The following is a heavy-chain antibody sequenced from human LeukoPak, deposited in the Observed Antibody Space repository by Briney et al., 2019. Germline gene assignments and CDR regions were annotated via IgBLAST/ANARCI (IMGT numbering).Heavy chain of an antibody. CDR3: ARGTAGYHSSYFDY. Sequence: GGSLRLSCAVSGFTFSSYAMHWVRQAPGKGLEWVAVISHDGSNKYYADSVKGRFTISRDNAVNTLYLQMNSLRAEDTAVYYCARGTAGYHSSYFDYWGQGTLVTVSS. CDR2: ISHDGSNK. D-gene: IGHD3-16*02. V-gene: IGHV3-30-3*01. J-gene: IGHJ4*02. CDR1: GFTFSSYA.